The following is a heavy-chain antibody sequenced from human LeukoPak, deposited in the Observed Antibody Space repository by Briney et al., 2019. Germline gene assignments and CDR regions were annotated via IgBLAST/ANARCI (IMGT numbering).Heavy chain of an antibody. J-gene: IGHJ4*02. CDR3: ARLGVGYYDSSGYYDY. CDR2: INHSGST. D-gene: IGHD3-22*01. V-gene: IGHV4-34*01. CDR1: GGSFSGYY. Sequence: SETLSLTCAVYGGSFSGYYWSWIRQPPGKGLEWIGEINHSGSTNYNPSLKSRVTISVDTSKNQFSLKLSSVTAADTAVYYCARLGVGYYDSSGYYDYWGQGTLVTVSS.